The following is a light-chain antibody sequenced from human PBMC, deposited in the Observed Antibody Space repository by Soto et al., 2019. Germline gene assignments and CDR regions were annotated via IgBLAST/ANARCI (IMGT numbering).Light chain of an antibody. J-gene: IGKJ4*01. CDR1: ESVSSY. V-gene: IGKV3-11*01. Sequence: IVMTQAPVTLSVSPGERATLSCRAGESVSSYLAWYQQTPGQAPRLLIYDISNRATGIPARFSGSGSGTDFTLTISSLEPEDFAVYYCQQRSDWLTFGGGTKVDIK. CDR2: DIS. CDR3: QQRSDWLT.